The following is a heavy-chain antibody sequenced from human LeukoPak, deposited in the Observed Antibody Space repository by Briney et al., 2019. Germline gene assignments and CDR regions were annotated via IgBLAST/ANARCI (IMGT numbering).Heavy chain of an antibody. Sequence: GGSLRLSCAASGFTFKLYWMHWIRQVPGRGPVWVSRINHDGSDTIYADSVRGRFTISRDDAKNTLYLQMNNLRAEDTAVYYCVRGGPSTWSWGQGTLVTVSS. V-gene: IGHV3-74*01. CDR2: INHDGSDT. J-gene: IGHJ5*02. D-gene: IGHD2-15*01. CDR3: VRGGPSTWS. CDR1: GFTFKLYW.